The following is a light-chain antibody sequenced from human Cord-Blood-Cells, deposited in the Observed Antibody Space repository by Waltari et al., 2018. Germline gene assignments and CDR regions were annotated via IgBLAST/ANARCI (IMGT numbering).Light chain of an antibody. V-gene: IGLV1-44*01. J-gene: IGLJ3*02. CDR1: SSNIGSNP. CDR2: SNN. Sequence: QPVLTQPPSASGPPGQRVTIPCSGSSSNIGSNPVNWYQQPPGTAPKLLIYSNNQRPAGVPDRFSGSKSGTSASLAISGLQSEDEADYYCAAWDDSLNGWVFGGGTKLTVL. CDR3: AAWDDSLNGWV.